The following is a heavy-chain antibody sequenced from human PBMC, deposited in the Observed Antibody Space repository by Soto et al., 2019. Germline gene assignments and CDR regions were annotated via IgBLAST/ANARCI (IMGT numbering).Heavy chain of an antibody. CDR2: ISYDGSNK. Sequence: QVQLVESGGGVVQPGRSLRLSCAASGFTFSRYGMHWVRQAPGNGLEWVAVISYDGSNKYYADSDSVKGRFTISRDNSKNTLYLHMNSLRAEDTAVYYCANDLGEGAMDVWGQGTTVTVSS. D-gene: IGHD7-27*01. CDR1: GFTFSRYG. V-gene: IGHV3-30*18. CDR3: ANDLGEGAMDV. J-gene: IGHJ6*02.